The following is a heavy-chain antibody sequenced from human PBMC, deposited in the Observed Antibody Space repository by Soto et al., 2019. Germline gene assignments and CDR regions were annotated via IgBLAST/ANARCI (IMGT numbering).Heavy chain of an antibody. CDR1: GGTFSSYT. Sequence: SVKVSCKASGGTFSSYTISWVRQAPGQGLEWMGRIIPILGIANYAQKFQGRVTITAGKSTSTAYMELSSLRSEDTAVYYCARDSRYSGYDYTFDYWGQGTLVTVSS. CDR3: ARDSRYSGYDYTFDY. CDR2: IIPILGIA. V-gene: IGHV1-69*04. D-gene: IGHD5-12*01. J-gene: IGHJ4*02.